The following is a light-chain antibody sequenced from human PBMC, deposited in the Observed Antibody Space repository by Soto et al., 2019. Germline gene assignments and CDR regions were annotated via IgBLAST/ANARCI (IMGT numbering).Light chain of an antibody. Sequence: QSVLTQPPSASGSPGQSVTISCTGTSSDVGGYNYVSWYQQHPAKAPKLMIYEVSQRPSGLPDRFAGSKSGNTASLTVSGLQAEDEAGYYCSSYAGSNNLVFCGGTKLTVL. CDR3: SSYAGSNNLV. V-gene: IGLV2-8*01. CDR1: SSDVGGYNY. J-gene: IGLJ3*02. CDR2: EVS.